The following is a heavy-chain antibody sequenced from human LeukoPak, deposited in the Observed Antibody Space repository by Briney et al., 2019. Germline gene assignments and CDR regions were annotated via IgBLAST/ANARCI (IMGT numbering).Heavy chain of an antibody. Sequence: PGGSLRLSCAASEFNFSDYYMSWIRQATGKGLEWVSYISSSSSDTDYADSVKGRFTISRDNAKNSLFLQMNSLRAEDTAVYYCARGHHGMEVWGRGTTVTVSS. J-gene: IGHJ6*02. CDR3: ARGHHGMEV. CDR2: ISSSSSDT. V-gene: IGHV3-11*05. CDR1: EFNFSDYY.